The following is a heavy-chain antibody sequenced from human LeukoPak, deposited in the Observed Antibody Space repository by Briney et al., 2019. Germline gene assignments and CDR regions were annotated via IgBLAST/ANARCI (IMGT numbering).Heavy chain of an antibody. CDR1: GGSFSGYY. CDR2: INHSGST. J-gene: IGHJ4*02. D-gene: IGHD2-15*01. CDR3: ARRPYCSGGSCQMGY. V-gene: IGHV4-34*01. Sequence: SETLSLTCAVYGGSFSGYYWSWIRQPPGKGLEWIGEINHSGSTNYNPSLKSRVTISVDTSKNQFSLKLSSVTAADTAVYYCARRPYCSGGSCQMGYWGQGTLVTVSS.